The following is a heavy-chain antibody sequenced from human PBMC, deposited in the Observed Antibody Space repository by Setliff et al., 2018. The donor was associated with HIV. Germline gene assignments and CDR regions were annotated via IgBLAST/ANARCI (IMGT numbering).Heavy chain of an antibody. CDR3: ARDRSNTWAFDY. J-gene: IGHJ4*02. Sequence: PGGSLRLSCGASGFTFRSNGMHWVRQAPGKGLEWVALISDNGKRKYYADSVRGRSTISRDDSRNTVYLQMNSPTAEDTALYYCARDRSNTWAFDYWGPGVLVTVSS. CDR1: GFTFRSNG. CDR2: ISDNGKRK. V-gene: IGHV3-30*03. D-gene: IGHD2-2*01.